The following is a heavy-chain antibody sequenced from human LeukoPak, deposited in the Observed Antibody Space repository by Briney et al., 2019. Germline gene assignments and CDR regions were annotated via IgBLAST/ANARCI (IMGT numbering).Heavy chain of an antibody. CDR2: INSVGINT. Sequence: RPGGSLRLSCAASGFTLSNYWMHWVRHAPGKGLVWVSRINSVGINTMYADSVTGRFTICRDNAKNPIHRQIDSLSAEDTAVYYCASDLGQYYDTSDNCFDLWGQGTLVTVSS. J-gene: IGHJ5*02. V-gene: IGHV3-74*03. CDR1: GFTLSNYW. D-gene: IGHD3-22*01. CDR3: ASDLGQYYDTSDNCFDL.